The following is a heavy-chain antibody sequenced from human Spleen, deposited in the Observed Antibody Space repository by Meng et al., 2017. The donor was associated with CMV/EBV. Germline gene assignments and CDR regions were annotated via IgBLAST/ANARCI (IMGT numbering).Heavy chain of an antibody. CDR3: ASAPGGNLYYFDY. D-gene: IGHD4-23*01. CDR1: GFTVSSNY. J-gene: IGHJ4*02. V-gene: IGHV3-53*01. CDR2: IYRNGNT. Sequence: GESLKISCAASGFTVSSNYMSWVRQAPGKGLEWVSVIYRNGNTYYADSVKGRFTISRDNFKNTMYLRMNSLRAEDTAVYYCASAPGGNLYYFDYWGQGTLVTVSS.